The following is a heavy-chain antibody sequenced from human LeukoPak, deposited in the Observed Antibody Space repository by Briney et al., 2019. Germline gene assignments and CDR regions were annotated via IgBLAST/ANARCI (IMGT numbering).Heavy chain of an antibody. CDR1: GGSISSYY. Sequence: SETLSLTCTVSGGSISSYYWSWIRQPPGKGLEWIGYIYYSGSTNYNPSLKSRVTISVDTSKNQFSLKLSSVTAADTAVYYCARESKYYYDSSGYYPWGQGTLVTVSS. D-gene: IGHD3-22*01. J-gene: IGHJ5*02. V-gene: IGHV4-59*12. CDR3: ARESKYYYDSSGYYP. CDR2: IYYSGST.